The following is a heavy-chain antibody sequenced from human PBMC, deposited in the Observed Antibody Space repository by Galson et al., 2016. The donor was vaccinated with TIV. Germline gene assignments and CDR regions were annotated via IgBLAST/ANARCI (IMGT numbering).Heavy chain of an antibody. V-gene: IGHV3-23*01. CDR2: IVGHGGGS. CDR1: GFTFSNYA. CDR3: AKGPGPYSQDNSGVYLPYYFDQ. D-gene: IGHD3-22*01. Sequence: SLRLSCAASGFTFSNYAMNWVRQAPGKGLEWVSSIVGHGGGSFYADSVKGRFTISRDNSKNTVYLQVHSLGADDTAVYYCAKGPGPYSQDNSGVYLPYYFDQWGQGTLVTVSS. J-gene: IGHJ4*02.